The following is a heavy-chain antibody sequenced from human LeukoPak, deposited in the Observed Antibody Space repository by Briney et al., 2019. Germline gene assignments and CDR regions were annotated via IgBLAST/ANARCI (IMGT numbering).Heavy chain of an antibody. J-gene: IGHJ4*02. V-gene: IGHV1-2*02. D-gene: IGHD4-23*01. CDR1: GYTFTGYY. CDR3: ARDGDDGGLKGDY. Sequence: ASVKVSCKASGYTFTGYYMHWVRQAPGQGLEWMGWINANSGGTNYAQKFQGRVTMTRDTSINTAYMELSSLRSDDTAVYYCARDGDDGGLKGDYWGQGTLVTVSS. CDR2: INANSGGT.